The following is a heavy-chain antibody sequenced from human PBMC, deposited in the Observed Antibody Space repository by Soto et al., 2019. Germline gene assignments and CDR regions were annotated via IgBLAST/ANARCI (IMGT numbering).Heavy chain of an antibody. CDR2: ISSSSSYI. Sequence: EVQLVESGGGLVKPGGALRLSCAASGFTFSSYSMNWVLQAPGKGLEWVSSISSSSSYIYYADSVKGRFTSSRDNAKNSLYLQMNSLRAEDTAVYYCARDRLTFGGVDYDYYYMDVWGKGTTVTVSS. V-gene: IGHV3-21*01. D-gene: IGHD3-16*01. CDR3: ARDRLTFGGVDYDYYYMDV. J-gene: IGHJ6*03. CDR1: GFTFSSYS.